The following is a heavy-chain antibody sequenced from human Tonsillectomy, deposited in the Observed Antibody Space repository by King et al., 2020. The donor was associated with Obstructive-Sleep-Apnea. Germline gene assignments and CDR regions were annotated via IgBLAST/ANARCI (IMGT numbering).Heavy chain of an antibody. CDR1: GFTFSDYW. Sequence: VQLVEAGGDLVQPGGSLRLSFAAFGFTFSDYWITWLRHVPGQGLEWVALLKHEGSDKAYVDCVKGRFAISKDNAKNSLYLQMNNLKAEDTAVYYCATDPHHYSAGGAFGYWGQGTPVTVSS. CDR3: ATDPHHYSAGGAFGY. V-gene: IGHV3-7*03. CDR2: LKHEGSDK. J-gene: IGHJ4*02. D-gene: IGHD2-8*02.